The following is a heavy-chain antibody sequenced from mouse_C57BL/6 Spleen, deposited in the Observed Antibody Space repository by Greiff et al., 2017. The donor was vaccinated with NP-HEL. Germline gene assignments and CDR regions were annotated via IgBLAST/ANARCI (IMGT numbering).Heavy chain of an antibody. Sequence: DVMLVESGGGLVKPGGSLKLSCAASGFTFSDYGMHWVRQAPEKGLEWVAYISSGSSTIYYADTVKGRFTISRDNAKNTLFLQMTSLRSEDTAMYYCARRWLLSFDYWGQGTTLTVSS. CDR1: GFTFSDYG. CDR2: ISSGSSTI. D-gene: IGHD2-3*01. J-gene: IGHJ2*01. CDR3: ARRWLLSFDY. V-gene: IGHV5-17*01.